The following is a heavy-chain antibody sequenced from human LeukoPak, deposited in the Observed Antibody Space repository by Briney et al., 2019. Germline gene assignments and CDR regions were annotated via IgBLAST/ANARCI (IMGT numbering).Heavy chain of an antibody. V-gene: IGHV4-59*01. CDR2: IYYSGTT. CDR1: GGSISSNY. Sequence: SETLSLTCIVSGGSISSNYWSWIRQPPGKGLEWIGFIYYSGTTNYNPSLKSRVTISVDTSKNQFSLQLSSVTAADTAAYYCARVPHYYAMDVWGQGTTVTVSS. CDR3: ARVPHYYAMDV. J-gene: IGHJ6*02.